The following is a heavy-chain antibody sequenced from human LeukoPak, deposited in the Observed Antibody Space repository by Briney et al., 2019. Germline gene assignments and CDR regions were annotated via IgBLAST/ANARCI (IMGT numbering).Heavy chain of an antibody. Sequence: GGSLRLSCAASGFSFNTHSMNWVRQSPGNGLKSLSSISYGSSHIHYADSVSGRFSISRDNAKNSLYLQMSSLRAEDTAMYYCVRVSQGDDYYDCPVPGVFDLWGQGTMVRVSS. V-gene: IGHV3-21*06. D-gene: IGHD3-22*01. J-gene: IGHJ3*01. CDR2: ISYGSSHI. CDR3: VRVSQGDDYYDCPVPGVFDL. CDR1: GFSFNTHS.